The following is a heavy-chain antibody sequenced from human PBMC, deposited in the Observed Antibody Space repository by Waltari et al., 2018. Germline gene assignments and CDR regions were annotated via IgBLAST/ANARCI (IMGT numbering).Heavy chain of an antibody. Sequence: QVQLVESGGGVVQPGGSLRLSCAASGFPFSSYGMPWVRQAPGKGLGGVAFIRYDGSNKYYADSVKGRFTISRDNSKNTLYLQMNSLRAEDTAVYYCAKVITMVRGVTDYYYYYGMDVWGQGTTVTVSS. V-gene: IGHV3-30*02. D-gene: IGHD3-10*01. CDR1: GFPFSSYG. CDR2: IRYDGSNK. CDR3: AKVITMVRGVTDYYYYYGMDV. J-gene: IGHJ6*02.